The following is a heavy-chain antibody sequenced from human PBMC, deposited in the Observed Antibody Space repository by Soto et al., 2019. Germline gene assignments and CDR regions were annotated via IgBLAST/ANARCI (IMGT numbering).Heavy chain of an antibody. Sequence: QVQLQESGPGLVKPSETLSLTCTVSGGSVSSSSYYWTWIRQPPGKGLEWIGYGYYNGRTNYNPSLESRVTISVDTSKNQFSLKLSSVTAADTAVYYCARDPAYGSYFDYWGQGTLVTVSS. J-gene: IGHJ4*02. CDR2: GYYNGRT. V-gene: IGHV4-61*01. CDR3: ARDPAYGSYFDY. CDR1: GGSVSSSSYY. D-gene: IGHD3-10*01.